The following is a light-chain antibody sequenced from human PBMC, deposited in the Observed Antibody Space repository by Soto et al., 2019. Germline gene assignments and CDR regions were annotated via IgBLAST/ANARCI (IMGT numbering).Light chain of an antibody. V-gene: IGKV3-20*01. CDR1: QSVSSSY. CDR2: GAS. J-gene: IGKJ2*01. Sequence: EIVLTQSPGTLSLSPGERATLSCRASQSVSSSYLAWYQQKPGQAPRLVIYGASSRATGIPDRFSGSGSGTDFTLTINRLEPEDFAVYYCQQYGSYPQYTFGQGTKLEI. CDR3: QQYGSYPQYT.